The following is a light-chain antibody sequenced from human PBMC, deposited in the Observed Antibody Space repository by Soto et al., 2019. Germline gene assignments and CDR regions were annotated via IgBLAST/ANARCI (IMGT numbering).Light chain of an antibody. V-gene: IGLV1-40*01. Sequence: QSALTQPPSVSGAPVQRVTISCTGSSSNIGARYDVHWYQCLPGTAPKLLIYGNINRPSGVPDRFSGSKSGTSASLAITGLQADDEADYYCQSYDRSLSSTIFGGGTKLTVL. CDR3: QSYDRSLSSTI. J-gene: IGLJ2*01. CDR1: SSNIGARYD. CDR2: GNI.